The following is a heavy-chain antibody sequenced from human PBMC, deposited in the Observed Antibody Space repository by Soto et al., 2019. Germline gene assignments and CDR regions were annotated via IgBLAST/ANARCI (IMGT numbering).Heavy chain of an antibody. Sequence: SVKVSCKASGGTFSSYAISWVRQAPGQGLEWMGGIIPIFGTANYAQKFQGRVTITADESTSTAYMELSSLRSEDTAVYYCARVAYYDLPDAFEIWGQGTMVTVSS. CDR3: ARVAYYDLPDAFEI. V-gene: IGHV1-69*13. D-gene: IGHD3-22*01. CDR2: IIPIFGTA. J-gene: IGHJ3*02. CDR1: GGTFSSYA.